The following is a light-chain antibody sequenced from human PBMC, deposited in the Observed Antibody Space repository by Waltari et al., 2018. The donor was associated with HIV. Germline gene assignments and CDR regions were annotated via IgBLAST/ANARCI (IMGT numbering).Light chain of an antibody. CDR1: STNIGSNS. V-gene: IGLV1-44*01. J-gene: IGLJ3*02. CDR2: SND. Sequence: QSVLTQPPSVSGTPGQNVTISCSGSSTNIGSNSVYWYQQVPEAAPKLLIYSNDQRPSGVPDRFSGSKSGTSASLAISGLQSADEADYYCAAWDDSLNGMFGGGTKLTV. CDR3: AAWDDSLNGM.